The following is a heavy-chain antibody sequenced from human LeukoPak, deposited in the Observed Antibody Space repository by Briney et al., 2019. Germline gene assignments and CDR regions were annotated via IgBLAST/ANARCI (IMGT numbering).Heavy chain of an antibody. J-gene: IGHJ4*02. V-gene: IGHV4-59*01. CDR1: GGSFSTYY. CDR3: ARAGANGIEAAGSLRY. D-gene: IGHD6-13*01. CDR2: IYYTGTT. Sequence: SETLSLTCAVSGGSFSTYYWSWIRQPPGKGLEWIGFIYYTGTTNYNLSLKSRVTISVDTSKNQFSLKLSSVTAADTAVYYCARAGANGIEAAGSLRYWGQGTLVTVSS.